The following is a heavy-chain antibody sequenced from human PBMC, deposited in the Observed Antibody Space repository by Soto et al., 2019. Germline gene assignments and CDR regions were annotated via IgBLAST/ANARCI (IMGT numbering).Heavy chain of an antibody. CDR3: ARGAYLCPKCFDDY. CDR1: GFTFSSYG. CDR2: IWYDGSNK. J-gene: IGHJ4*02. D-gene: IGHD3-9*01. V-gene: IGHV3-33*01. Sequence: AGGSLRLSCAASGFTFSSYGMHWVRQAPGKGLEWVAVIWYDGSNKYYADSVKGRFTISRDNSKNTLYLQMNSLRAEDTAVYYCARGAYLCPKCFDDYWGQGTLVTVSS.